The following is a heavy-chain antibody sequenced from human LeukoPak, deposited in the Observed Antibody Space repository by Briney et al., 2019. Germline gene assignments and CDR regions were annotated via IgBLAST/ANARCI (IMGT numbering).Heavy chain of an antibody. Sequence: SETLSLTCTVSGGSISSGSYYWSWIRQPAGKGLEWIGRIYTSGSTNYNPSLKSRVTISVDTSKNQFSLKLSSVTAADTAVYYCARESLYCSGGSCYSHGMDVWGQGTTVTVSS. V-gene: IGHV4-61*02. CDR2: IYTSGST. D-gene: IGHD2-15*01. CDR1: GGSISSGSYY. J-gene: IGHJ6*02. CDR3: ARESLYCSGGSCYSHGMDV.